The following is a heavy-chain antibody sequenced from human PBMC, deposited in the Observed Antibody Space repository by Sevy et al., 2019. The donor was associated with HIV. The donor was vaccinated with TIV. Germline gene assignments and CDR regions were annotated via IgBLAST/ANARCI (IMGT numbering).Heavy chain of an antibody. CDR1: GFTFSIYT. Sequence: GGSLRLSCAASGFTFSIYTMSWVRQAPGKVLEWVSTFGFGGSKTYYADSVKGRFTISRDNSRNTVYLQMNSLRADDTAVYYCAREGCTQPHDYWGQGTLVTVSS. CDR3: AREGCTQPHDY. J-gene: IGHJ4*02. D-gene: IGHD2-8*01. V-gene: IGHV3-23*01. CDR2: FGFGGSKT.